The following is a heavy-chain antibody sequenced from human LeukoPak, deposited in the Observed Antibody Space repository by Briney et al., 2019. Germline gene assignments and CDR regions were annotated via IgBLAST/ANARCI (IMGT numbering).Heavy chain of an antibody. CDR3: ARDKNYYGSGSYWNY. CDR2: IIPILGIA. D-gene: IGHD3-10*01. V-gene: IGHV1-69*04. J-gene: IGHJ4*02. Sequence: ASVKVSCKASGGTFSSYAISWVRQAPGQGLEWMGRIIPILGIANYAQKFQGRVTMTTDTSTSTAYMELRSLRSDDTAVYYCARDKNYYGSGSYWNYWGQGTLVTVSS. CDR1: GGTFSSYA.